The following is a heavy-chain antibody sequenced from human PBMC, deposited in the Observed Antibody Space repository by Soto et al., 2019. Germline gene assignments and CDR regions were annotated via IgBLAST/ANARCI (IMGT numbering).Heavy chain of an antibody. D-gene: IGHD1-7*01. J-gene: IGHJ3*02. CDR3: ARVPNWNSQDAFDI. Sequence: QVQLVQSGAEVKKPGSSVKVSCKASGGTFSSYAISWVRQAPKQGLEWMGGIIPIFGTANYAQKFQGRVTITADESTSTAYMELSSLRSEDTAVYYCARVPNWNSQDAFDIWGQGTMVTVSS. CDR2: IIPIFGTA. CDR1: GGTFSSYA. V-gene: IGHV1-69*01.